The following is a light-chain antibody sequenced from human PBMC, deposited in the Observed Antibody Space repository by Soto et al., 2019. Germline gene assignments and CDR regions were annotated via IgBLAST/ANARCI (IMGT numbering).Light chain of an antibody. V-gene: IGLV2-23*02. CDR1: TGGVGSYNL. CDR3: CSSAGSSTFVL. CDR2: EVT. J-gene: IGLJ2*01. Sequence: QSVLTQPASVSGSPGQSITIYCTGTTGGVGSYNLFSWYQQHPGKAPKLIIYEVTKRPSGVSNRFSGSPSGNTASLTISGLQAEDEADYYCCSSAGSSTFVLFGGGTKVTVL.